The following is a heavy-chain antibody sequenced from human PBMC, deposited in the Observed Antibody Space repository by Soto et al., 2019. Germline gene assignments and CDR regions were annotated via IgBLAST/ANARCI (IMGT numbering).Heavy chain of an antibody. D-gene: IGHD3-22*01. CDR2: INAGNGNT. CDR1: GYTFTSYA. Sequence: ASVTVSCKASGYTFTSYAMHWVRQAPGQRLEWMGWINAGNGNTKYSQKFQGRVTITRDTSASTAYMELSSLRSEDTAVYYCARGSGYYYCASRWTYFDYWGQGTLVTVSS. J-gene: IGHJ4*02. V-gene: IGHV1-3*01. CDR3: ARGSGYYYCASRWTYFDY.